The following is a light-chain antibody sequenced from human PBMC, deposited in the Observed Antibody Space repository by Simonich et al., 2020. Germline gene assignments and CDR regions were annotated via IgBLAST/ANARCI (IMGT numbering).Light chain of an antibody. CDR2: WSS. J-gene: IGKJ1*01. Sequence: DIVMTQSPDSLAVSLGERATINCKSSQSVLYSSNNKNYLAWYQQKTGQPPKLLIYWSSTRESGFPDRFSGSGSGTDFTLTISSLQAEEVAVYYCQQYYSTSWTFGQGTKVEIK. CDR3: QQYYSTSWT. V-gene: IGKV4-1*01. CDR1: QSVLYSSNNKNY.